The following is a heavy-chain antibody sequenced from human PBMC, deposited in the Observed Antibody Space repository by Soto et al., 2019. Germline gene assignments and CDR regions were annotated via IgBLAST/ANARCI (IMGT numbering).Heavy chain of an antibody. CDR1: GGSISSGGYY. Sequence: QVQLQESGPGLVKPSQTLSLTCTVSGGSISSGGYYWSWIRQHPGKGLEWIGYIYYSGSTCYNPSLKSRVTISVDTSKNQFSLKLSSVTAADTAVYYCARRVVVTNWFDPWGQGTLVTVSS. D-gene: IGHD3-22*01. J-gene: IGHJ5*02. CDR2: IYYSGST. V-gene: IGHV4-31*03. CDR3: ARRVVVTNWFDP.